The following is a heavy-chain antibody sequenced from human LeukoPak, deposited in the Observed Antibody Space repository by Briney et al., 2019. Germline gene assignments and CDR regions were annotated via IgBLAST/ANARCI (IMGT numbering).Heavy chain of an antibody. V-gene: IGHV3-21*01. Sequence: PGGSLRLSCAASGFTFSSYSMSWVRQAPGKGLEWVSSISSSSSYIYYADSVKGRFTISRDNAKNSLYLQMNSLRAEDTAVYYCAREAPRIAAAGLFDYWGQGTLVTVSS. D-gene: IGHD6-13*01. CDR3: AREAPRIAAAGLFDY. CDR1: GFTFSSYS. J-gene: IGHJ4*02. CDR2: ISSSSSYI.